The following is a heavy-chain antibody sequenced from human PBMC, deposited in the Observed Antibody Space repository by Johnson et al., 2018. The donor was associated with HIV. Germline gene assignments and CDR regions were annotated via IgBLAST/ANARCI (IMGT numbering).Heavy chain of an antibody. Sequence: QVQLVESGGGVVQPGRSLRLSCAASGFTFSSYGMHWVRQAPGKGLECVAVVWYDGSNKYYADSVKGRFTISRDNSKNTLYMQMNSLRAEDTAVYYCAKDNGALGYDFWNGFLPSALDIWGQGTMVTVSS. D-gene: IGHD3-3*01. V-gene: IGHV3-33*06. CDR1: GFTFSSYG. CDR2: VWYDGSNK. CDR3: AKDNGALGYDFWNGFLPSALDI. J-gene: IGHJ3*02.